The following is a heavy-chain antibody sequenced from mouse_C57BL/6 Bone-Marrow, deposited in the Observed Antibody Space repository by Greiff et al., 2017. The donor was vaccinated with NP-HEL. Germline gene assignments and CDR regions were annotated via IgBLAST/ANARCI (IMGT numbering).Heavy chain of an antibody. V-gene: IGHV1-62-3*01. D-gene: IGHD3-2*02. CDR3: ARDSSGSAWFAY. CDR2: IDPNSGGT. CDR1: GYTFTSYW. J-gene: IGHJ3*01. Sequence: QVQLQQPGAELVKPGASVKLSCKASGYTFTSYWMHWVKQRPGRGLEWIGRIDPNSGGTNYNEKFKSQATLTVDKSSSTAYMQLSSLTSEDSAVYFCARDSSGSAWFAYWGQGTLVTVSA.